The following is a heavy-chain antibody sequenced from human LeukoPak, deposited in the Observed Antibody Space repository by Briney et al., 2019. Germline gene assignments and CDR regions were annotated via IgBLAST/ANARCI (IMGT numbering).Heavy chain of an antibody. CDR2: INPNSGGT. Sequence: ASAKVSCKASGYTFTRYFMHWVRQAPGQGLEWMGWINPNSGGTNYAQKFQGRVTMTRDTSINTAYMELSSLRSDDTAVYYCARVGGSWYLRLGSWGQGTLVTVSS. D-gene: IGHD6-13*01. V-gene: IGHV1-2*02. CDR1: GYTFTRYF. J-gene: IGHJ4*02. CDR3: ARVGGSWYLRLGS.